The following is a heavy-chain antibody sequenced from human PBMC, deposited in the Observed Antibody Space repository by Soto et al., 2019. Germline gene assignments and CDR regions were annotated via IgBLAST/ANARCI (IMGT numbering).Heavy chain of an antibody. CDR3: VQSRCGRDCLEIYSSHAYNGLDV. J-gene: IGHJ6*02. CDR1: GLSLRTTGVG. CDR2: LYWDDDQ. Sequence: QVTLKESGPTLVKPTQTLTLTCTVSGLSLRTTGVGVGWVRQPPGKALEWLALLYWDDDQRSSPSLRSRLTIAKDSSEKQVVLTMTNMDTVDTATYYCVQSRCGRDCLEIYSSHAYNGLDVWGQGTTVTVSS. V-gene: IGHV2-5*02. D-gene: IGHD2-21*02.